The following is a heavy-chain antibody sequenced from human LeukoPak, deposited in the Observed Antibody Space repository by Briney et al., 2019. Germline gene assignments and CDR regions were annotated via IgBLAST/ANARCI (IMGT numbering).Heavy chain of an antibody. J-gene: IGHJ4*02. Sequence: GSLRLSCAASGFTFSSYAMSWVRQPPGKGLEWIGEINHSGSTNYNPSLKSRVTISVDTSKNQFSLKLSSVTAADTAVYYCARSFFWSVSFDYWGQGTLVTVSS. CDR3: ARSFFWSVSFDY. CDR1: GFTFSSYA. D-gene: IGHD3-3*01. V-gene: IGHV4-34*01. CDR2: INHSGST.